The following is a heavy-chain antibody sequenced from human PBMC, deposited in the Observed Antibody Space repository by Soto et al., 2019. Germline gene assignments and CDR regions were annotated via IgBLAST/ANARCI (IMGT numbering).Heavy chain of an antibody. V-gene: IGHV1-3*01. CDR1: GYTFTSYA. CDR3: ARAPGRDYYYGMDV. CDR2: INAGNGNT. Sequence: GASVKVSCKASGYTFTSYAMHWVRQAPGQRLEWMGWINAGNGNTKYSQKFQGRVTITRDTSASTAYMELSSLRSEDTAVYYCARAPGRDYYYGMDVWGQGTTVTVSS. D-gene: IGHD2-8*02. J-gene: IGHJ6*02.